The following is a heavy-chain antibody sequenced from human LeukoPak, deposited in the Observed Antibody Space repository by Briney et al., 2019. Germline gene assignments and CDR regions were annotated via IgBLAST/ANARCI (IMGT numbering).Heavy chain of an antibody. V-gene: IGHV3-74*01. CDR1: GFTFSSYW. J-gene: IGHJ3*02. CDR2: TNSDGSST. Sequence: GGSLRLSCAASGFTFSSYWMHWVRQAPGKGLVWVSRTNSDGSSTSYADSVKGRFTISRDNAKNTLYLQMNSLRAEDTAVYYCARDIWGYCSSTSCYEGAFDIWGQGTMVTVSS. CDR3: ARDIWGYCSSTSCYEGAFDI. D-gene: IGHD2-2*01.